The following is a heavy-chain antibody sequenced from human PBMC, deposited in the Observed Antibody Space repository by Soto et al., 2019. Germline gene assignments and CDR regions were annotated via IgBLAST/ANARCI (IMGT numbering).Heavy chain of an antibody. Sequence: QVQLVQSGAEVKKPGASVKVSCKASGYTFTHYDINWVRQATGQGLEWMGWMNPHSGNTGYAQKFXXRXLKXRITPITKAYVELSSLRSDDTAVYYCASESGITGTWGQGTPVTVSS. CDR3: ASESGITGT. J-gene: IGHJ5*02. CDR1: GYTFTHYD. CDR2: MNPHSGNT. V-gene: IGHV1-8*01. D-gene: IGHD1-20*01.